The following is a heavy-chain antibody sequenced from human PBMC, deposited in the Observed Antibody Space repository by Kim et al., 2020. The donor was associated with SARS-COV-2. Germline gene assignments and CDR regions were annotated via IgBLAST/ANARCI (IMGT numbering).Heavy chain of an antibody. D-gene: IGHD6-19*01. V-gene: IGHV3-30*04. J-gene: IGHJ5*02. CDR3: ARDLKQWLVSSWFDP. Sequence: GGSLRLSCAASGFTFSSYAMHWVRQAPGKGLEWVAVISYDGSNKYYADSVKGRFTISRDNSKNTLYLQMNSLRAEDTAVYYCARDLKQWLVSSWFDPWGQGTLVTVSS. CDR2: ISYDGSNK. CDR1: GFTFSSYA.